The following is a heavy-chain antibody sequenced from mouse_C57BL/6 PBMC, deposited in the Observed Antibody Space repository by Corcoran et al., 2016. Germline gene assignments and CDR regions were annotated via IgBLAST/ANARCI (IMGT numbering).Heavy chain of an antibody. CDR2: INTYSGVP. CDR3: ARDDGYYLAWFAY. Sequence: QIQLVQSGPELKKPGETVKISCKASGYTFTTYGMSWVKQAPGKGLKWMGWINTYSGVPTYADDIKGRFAFSLETSASTAYLQINNLKNEDTATYFCARDDGYYLAWFAYWGQGTLVTVSA. D-gene: IGHD2-3*01. J-gene: IGHJ3*01. V-gene: IGHV9-3*01. CDR1: GYTFTTYG.